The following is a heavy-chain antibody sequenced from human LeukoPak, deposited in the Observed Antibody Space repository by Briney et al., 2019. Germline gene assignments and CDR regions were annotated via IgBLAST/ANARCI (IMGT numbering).Heavy chain of an antibody. CDR2: IYQSGST. J-gene: IGHJ6*03. CDR3: ANGGKSGSRYYLYYYMDI. CDR1: GGSINSGGYY. Sequence: SETLSLTCTVYGGSINSGGYYWGWIRQPPGKGLEWIGYIYQSGSTYYNPSLKSRVTISVDRSKNQFYLNLTSVTAEDTAVYYCANGGKSGSRYYLYYYMDIWGKGTTVTVSS. V-gene: IGHV4-30-2*01. D-gene: IGHD3-3*01.